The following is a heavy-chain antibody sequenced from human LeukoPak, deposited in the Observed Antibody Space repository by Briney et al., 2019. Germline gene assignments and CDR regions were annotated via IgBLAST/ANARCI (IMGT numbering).Heavy chain of an antibody. CDR1: GFTFSTYG. V-gene: IGHV3-23*01. CDR2: ISGSGGST. D-gene: IGHD7-27*01. J-gene: IGHJ6*03. Sequence: GGSLRLSCEASGFTFSTYGMSWVRQAPGKGLEWVSAISGSGGSTYYADSVKGRVTISRDNSKNTLYLQMNSLRAEDTAVYYCAKVGTPYYYYYMDVWGKGTTVTISS. CDR3: AKVGTPYYYYYMDV.